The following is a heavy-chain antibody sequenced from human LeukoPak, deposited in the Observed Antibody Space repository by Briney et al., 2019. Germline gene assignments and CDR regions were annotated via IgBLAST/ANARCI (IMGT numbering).Heavy chain of an antibody. CDR2: IWYDGSNK. Sequence: GGSLRLSCAASGFTFSSYGMHWVRQAPGKGLEWVAVIWYDGSNKYYADSVKGRFTISRDNSKNTLYLQMNSLRAEDTAVYYCARGGWGYCSSTSCRSKYTKQQIKAIDYWGQGTLVTVSS. CDR1: GFTFSSYG. V-gene: IGHV3-33*01. D-gene: IGHD2-2*01. J-gene: IGHJ4*02. CDR3: ARGGWGYCSSTSCRSKYTKQQIKAIDY.